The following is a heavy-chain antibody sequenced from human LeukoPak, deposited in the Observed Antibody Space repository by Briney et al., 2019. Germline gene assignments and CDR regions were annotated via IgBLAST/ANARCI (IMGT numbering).Heavy chain of an antibody. Sequence: PSETLSLTCTVSGGSVSNSNYCWGWIRQPPGKQLEWIGSIDYSGSPLYNPSLKSRVTISVDTSKNQFSLKLSSVTAADTAVYYCARRRYSSGWYPYFDYWGQGTLVTVSS. CDR2: IDYSGSP. J-gene: IGHJ4*02. CDR3: ARRRYSSGWYPYFDY. V-gene: IGHV4-39*01. CDR1: GGSVSNSNYC. D-gene: IGHD6-19*01.